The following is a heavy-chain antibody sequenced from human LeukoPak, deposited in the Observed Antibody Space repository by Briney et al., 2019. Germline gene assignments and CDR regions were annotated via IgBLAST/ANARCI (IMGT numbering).Heavy chain of an antibody. J-gene: IGHJ4*02. CDR3: ARDVDYYDSSGYYDFDY. D-gene: IGHD3-22*01. CDR1: GYTFTSYG. V-gene: IGHV1-18*01. Sequence: GASVKVSCKASGYTFTSYGISWVRQAPGQGLEWMGWISAYNGNTNYAQKLQGRVTMTTDTSTSTAYMELRSLRSDDTAVYYCARDVDYYDSSGYYDFDYWGQGTLVTVSS. CDR2: ISAYNGNT.